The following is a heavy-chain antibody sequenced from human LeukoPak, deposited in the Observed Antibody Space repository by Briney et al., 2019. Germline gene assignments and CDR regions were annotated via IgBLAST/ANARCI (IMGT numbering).Heavy chain of an antibody. CDR1: GFTFSSYA. J-gene: IGHJ3*02. CDR3: AKASGSYQSTPHAFDI. CDR2: ISGSGGST. Sequence: GGSLRLSCAASGFTFSSYAMSLVRQAPGKGLEWVSAISGSGGSTYYADSVKGRFTISRDNSKNTLYLQMNSLRAEDTAVYYCAKASGSYQSTPHAFDIWGQGTMVTVSS. D-gene: IGHD1-26*01. V-gene: IGHV3-23*01.